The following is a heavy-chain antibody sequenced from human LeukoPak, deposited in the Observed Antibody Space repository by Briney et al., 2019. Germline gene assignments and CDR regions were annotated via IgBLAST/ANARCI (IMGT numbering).Heavy chain of an antibody. CDR2: IWYDGSNK. D-gene: IGHD2-21*01. CDR1: GFTFSSYG. Sequence: GRSLRLSCAASGFTFSSYGMHWVRQAPGKGLEWVAVIWYDGSNKYYADSVKGRFTISRDNSKNTLYLQMNSLRAEDTAVYYCARHIPVSMVDPWGQGTLVTVSS. CDR3: ARHIPVSMVDP. V-gene: IGHV3-33*01. J-gene: IGHJ5*02.